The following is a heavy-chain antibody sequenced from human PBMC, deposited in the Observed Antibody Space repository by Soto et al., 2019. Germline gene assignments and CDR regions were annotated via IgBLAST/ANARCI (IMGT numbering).Heavy chain of an antibody. CDR1: GFTFSSYA. D-gene: IGHD6-19*01. CDR3: AKDRSQQWREYYFDY. V-gene: IGHV3-23*01. J-gene: IGHJ4*02. Sequence: PGGSLRLSCAASGFTFSSYAMSWVRQAPGKGLEWVSAISGSGGSTYYADSVKGRFTISRDNSKNTLYLQMNSLRAEDTAVYYCAKDRSQQWREYYFDYWGQGTLVTVSS. CDR2: ISGSGGST.